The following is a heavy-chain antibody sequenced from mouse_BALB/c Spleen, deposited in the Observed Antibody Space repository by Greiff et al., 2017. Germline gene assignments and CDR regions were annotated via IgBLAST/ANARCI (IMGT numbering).Heavy chain of an antibody. CDR2: FDPANGNT. CDR3: ARGYSYNYATDD. V-gene: IGHV14-3*02. J-gene: IGHJ4*01. D-gene: IGHD2-3*01. CDR1: GFISKATY. Sequence: EVQLQQSGAELVKPGASVKLSCTASGFISKATYTHWVKQRPEQGLEWIGRFDPANGNTKYDPKVQGKATITADTSSNTASLQLSSLTSEDTAVYYCARGYSYNYATDDGGQGTAVTDSS.